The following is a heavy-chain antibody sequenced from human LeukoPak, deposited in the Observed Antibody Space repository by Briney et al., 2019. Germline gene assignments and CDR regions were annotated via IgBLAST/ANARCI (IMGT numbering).Heavy chain of an antibody. Sequence: PSETLSLTCTVSGGSISSYYWSWIRQPPGKGLEWIGYIYYSGSTNYNPSLKSRVTISVDTSKKQFSLKLSSVTAADTAVYYCARSPVDRQNLPDAFDIWGQGTMVTVSS. J-gene: IGHJ3*02. CDR3: ARSPVDRQNLPDAFDI. CDR1: GGSISSYY. V-gene: IGHV4-59*12. CDR2: IYYSGST. D-gene: IGHD2-15*01.